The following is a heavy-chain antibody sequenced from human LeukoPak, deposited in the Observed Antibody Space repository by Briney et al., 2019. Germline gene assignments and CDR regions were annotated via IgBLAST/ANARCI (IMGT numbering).Heavy chain of an antibody. CDR2: INPNSGGT. CDR3: ARVTDYDFWSGYYSGNFDY. V-gene: IGHV1-2*02. Sequence: ASVKVSCRASGYTFTGYYMHWVRQAPGQGLEWMGWINPNSGGTNYAQKFQGRVTMTRDTSISTAYMELSRLRSDDTAVYYRARVTDYDFWSGYYSGNFDYWGQGTLVTVSS. D-gene: IGHD3-3*01. J-gene: IGHJ4*02. CDR1: GYTFTGYY.